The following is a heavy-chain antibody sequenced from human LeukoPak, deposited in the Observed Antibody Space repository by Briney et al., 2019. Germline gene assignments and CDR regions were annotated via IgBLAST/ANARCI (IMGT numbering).Heavy chain of an antibody. CDR3: ARDHGSDWHYFDY. J-gene: IGHJ4*02. CDR2: ISSSSSYI. V-gene: IGHV3-21*01. Sequence: PGGSLRLSCAASGFTFSSYSMNWVRQAPGKGLGWVSSISSSSSYIYYADSVKGRFTISRDNAKNSLYLQMNSLRAEDTAVYYCARDHGSDWHYFDYRGQGTLVTVSS. CDR1: GFTFSSYS. D-gene: IGHD6-19*01.